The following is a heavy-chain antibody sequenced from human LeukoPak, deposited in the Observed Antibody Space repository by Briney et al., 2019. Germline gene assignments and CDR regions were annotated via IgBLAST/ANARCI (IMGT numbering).Heavy chain of an antibody. D-gene: IGHD1-26*01. CDR2: ISGRGDAS. J-gene: IGHJ4*02. CDR3: AKDWSCDY. CDR1: GFTFSSYV. V-gene: IGHV3-23*01. Sequence: GGSLRLSCAASGFTFSSYVMTWVRQAPGKGLEWVSVISGRGDASYYADSVKGRFTISRDNSKNTLYLQMNSLRADDTAIYYCAKDWSCDYWGQGTLITVSS.